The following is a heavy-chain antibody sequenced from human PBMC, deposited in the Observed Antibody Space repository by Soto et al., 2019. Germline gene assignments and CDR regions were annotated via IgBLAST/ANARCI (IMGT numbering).Heavy chain of an antibody. CDR2: IYHSGST. J-gene: IGHJ4*02. V-gene: IGHV4-30-2*01. CDR1: GGSTSSGGYS. Sequence: SETLSLTCAVSGGSTSSGGYSWSWIRQPPGKGLEWIGYIYHSGSTYYNPSLKSRVTISVDRSKNQFSLKLSSVTAADTAVYYCARGELADYYFDYWGQGTLVTVSS. D-gene: IGHD1-7*01. CDR3: ARGELADYYFDY.